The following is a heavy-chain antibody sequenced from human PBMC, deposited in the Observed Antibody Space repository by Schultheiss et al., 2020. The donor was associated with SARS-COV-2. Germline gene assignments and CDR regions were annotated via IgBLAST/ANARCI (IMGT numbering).Heavy chain of an antibody. CDR1: GGSISSNY. Sequence: SETLSLTCIVSGGSISSNYWSWIRQPAGKGLEWIGRISTSGRTNYNPSLKSRVTMSVDTSKNEFSLKLSSVTAADTAVYYCAREGYSVSTHMGYGMDVWGQGTTVTVSS. D-gene: IGHD5/OR15-5a*01. CDR3: AREGYSVSTHMGYGMDV. J-gene: IGHJ6*02. V-gene: IGHV4-4*07. CDR2: ISTSGRT.